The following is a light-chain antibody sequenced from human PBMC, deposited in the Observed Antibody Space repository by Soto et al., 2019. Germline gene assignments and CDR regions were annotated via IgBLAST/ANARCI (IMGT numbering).Light chain of an antibody. V-gene: IGKV1-5*03. CDR3: QQYNTYPWT. CDR2: KAS. Sequence: DIQMTQSPSTLSASVGDRVTITCRASQSVSDWLAWYQQRPGKAPKVLIFKASSLEGGVPSRFSGTGYGTDFLLTIVSLQPDDFATYYCQQYNTYPWTFGQGTKVEIK. CDR1: QSVSDW. J-gene: IGKJ1*01.